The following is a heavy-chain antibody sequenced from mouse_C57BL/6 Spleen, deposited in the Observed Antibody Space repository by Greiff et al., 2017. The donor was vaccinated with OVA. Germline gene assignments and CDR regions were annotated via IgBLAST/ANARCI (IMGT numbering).Heavy chain of an antibody. V-gene: IGHV1-18*01. Sequence: VQLQQSGPELVKPGASVKIPCKASGYTFTDYNMDWVKQSHGKSLEWIGDINPNNGGTTYNQKFKGKATLTVDKSSSTSYMEIRSLTSEYTGVYYCARGCVSGFADWGQATLVTAAA. CDR2: INPNNGGT. CDR3: ARGCVSGFAD. CDR1: GYTFTDYN. J-gene: IGHJ3*01.